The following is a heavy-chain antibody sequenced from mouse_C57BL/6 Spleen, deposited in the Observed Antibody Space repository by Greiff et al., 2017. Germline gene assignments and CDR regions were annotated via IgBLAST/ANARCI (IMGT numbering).Heavy chain of an antibody. V-gene: IGHV1-69*01. CDR1: GYTFTSYW. Sequence: VQLQQSGAELVMPGASVKLSCKASGYTFTSYWMHWVKQRPGQGLEWIGEIDPSDSYTNYNQKFKGKSTLTVDKSSSTAYMQLSSLTSEDSAVYYCARGRPLDGMDYWGQGTSVTVSS. CDR2: IDPSDSYT. J-gene: IGHJ4*01. CDR3: ARGRPLDGMDY.